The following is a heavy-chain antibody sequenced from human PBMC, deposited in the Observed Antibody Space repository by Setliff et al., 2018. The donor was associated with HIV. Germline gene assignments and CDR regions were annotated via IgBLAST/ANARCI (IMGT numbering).Heavy chain of an antibody. D-gene: IGHD2-2*01. Sequence: PGGSLRLSCAASGFTFRSYEMNWVRQAPGKGLEWVSYISRRGSTIHYADSVKGRFTISRDNAKNSLYLQMNSLRAEDTAVYYCARGEPSILIEPAAFFDYWGQGTLVTVSS. J-gene: IGHJ4*02. CDR2: ISRRGSTI. CDR1: GFTFRSYE. CDR3: ARGEPSILIEPAAFFDY. V-gene: IGHV3-48*03.